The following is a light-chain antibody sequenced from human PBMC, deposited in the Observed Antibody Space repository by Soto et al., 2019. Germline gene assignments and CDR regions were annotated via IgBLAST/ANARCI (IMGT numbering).Light chain of an antibody. CDR2: AAS. J-gene: IGKJ2*01. CDR3: QQYYSYPPYT. Sequence: AIRMTPSPASLSASTGDRVTITCRASQGISSYLAWYQQKPGKAPKLLIYAASTLQSVVPSRFSGSGSGTDFTLTISCLQSEDFATYYCQQYYSYPPYTFGQGTKLEIK. CDR1: QGISSY. V-gene: IGKV1-8*01.